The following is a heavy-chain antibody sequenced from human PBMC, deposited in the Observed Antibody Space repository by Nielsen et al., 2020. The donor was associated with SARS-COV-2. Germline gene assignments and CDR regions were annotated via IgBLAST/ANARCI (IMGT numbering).Heavy chain of an antibody. CDR3: ARAYCGGDCYSDWFDP. J-gene: IGHJ5*02. D-gene: IGHD2-21*02. V-gene: IGHV4-59*12. Sequence: SETLSLTCTISGGSISPFYWSWVRKSPGKGLEWLGYIHGSGSTNYNPSLKSRVTISVDTSKNQFSLKLSSVTAADTAVYYCARAYCGGDCYSDWFDPWGQGTLVTVSS. CDR2: IHGSGST. CDR1: GGSISPFY.